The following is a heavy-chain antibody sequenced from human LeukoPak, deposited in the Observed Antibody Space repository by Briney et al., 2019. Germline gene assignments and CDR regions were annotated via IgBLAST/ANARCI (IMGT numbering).Heavy chain of an antibody. CDR1: GYTFTGYY. CDR2: INPNSGGT. CDR3: ARAVGLWFGELLYGFQH. Sequence: ASVKVSCKASGYTFTGYYMHWVRQAPGQGLEWMEWINPNSGGTNYAQKFQGRVTMTRDTSVSTAYMELSRLRSDDTAVYYCARAVGLWFGELLYGFQHWGQGTLVTVSS. D-gene: IGHD3-10*01. J-gene: IGHJ1*01. V-gene: IGHV1-2*02.